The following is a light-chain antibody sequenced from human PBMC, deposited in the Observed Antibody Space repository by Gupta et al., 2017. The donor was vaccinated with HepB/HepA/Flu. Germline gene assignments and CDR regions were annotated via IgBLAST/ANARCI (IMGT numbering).Light chain of an antibody. V-gene: IGKV1-5*03. Sequence: DVQMTQSPSTLSASVGDRVTSTCRASQSISRSMAWYQNNEGKYPNLLIYEASKLDRGVPSRFTGSGFGTEFTLTISSLQPDDFATYYCQQYNTYPITFGPGTKVDFK. CDR2: EAS. CDR1: QSISRS. CDR3: QQYNTYPIT. J-gene: IGKJ3*01.